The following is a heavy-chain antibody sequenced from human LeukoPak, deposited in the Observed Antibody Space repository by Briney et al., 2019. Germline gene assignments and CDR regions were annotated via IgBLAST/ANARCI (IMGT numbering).Heavy chain of an antibody. Sequence: SETLSLTCTVSGGSISSSSYYWGWIRQPPGKGLEWIGSIYYSGSTYYNPSLKSRVTISVDTSKNQFSLKLSSVTAADTAVYYCARGQLTSYYFDYWGQGTLVTVSS. J-gene: IGHJ4*02. V-gene: IGHV4-39*07. CDR2: IYYSGST. D-gene: IGHD2-2*01. CDR1: GGSISSSSYY. CDR3: ARGQLTSYYFDY.